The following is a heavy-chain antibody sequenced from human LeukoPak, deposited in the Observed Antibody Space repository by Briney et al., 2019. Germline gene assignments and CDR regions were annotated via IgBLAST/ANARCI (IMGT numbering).Heavy chain of an antibody. CDR1: GFTFDDYA. J-gene: IGHJ4*02. CDR2: ISGDGGST. Sequence: GGSLRLSCAASGFTFDDYATHWVRQGPGKGLEWIALISGDGGSTYYADSVKGRFTISRDNSKNSLFLQMNSLRSEDTALYYCAKDRDMITFGGTDSWGQGTLVTVSS. V-gene: IGHV3-43*02. CDR3: AKDRDMITFGGTDS. D-gene: IGHD3-16*01.